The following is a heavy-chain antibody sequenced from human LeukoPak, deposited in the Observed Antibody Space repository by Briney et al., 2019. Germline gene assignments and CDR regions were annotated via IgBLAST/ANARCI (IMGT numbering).Heavy chain of an antibody. J-gene: IGHJ4*02. V-gene: IGHV1-69*05. Sequence: SVKVSCKASGGTFNSYAISWVRQAPGQGLEWMGRIIPIFGTANYAQKFQGRVTITTDESTSTAYMELSSLRSEDTAVYYCASGYCSSTSCYRIDYWGQGTLVTVSS. CDR3: ASGYCSSTSCYRIDY. CDR2: IIPIFGTA. CDR1: GGTFNSYA. D-gene: IGHD2-2*01.